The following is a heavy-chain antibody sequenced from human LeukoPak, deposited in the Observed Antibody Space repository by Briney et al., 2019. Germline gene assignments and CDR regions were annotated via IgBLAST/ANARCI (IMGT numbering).Heavy chain of an antibody. Sequence: SETLSLTCSVSSGFITAYYWSWIRQPPGKGLEWIGYVYYSGSTEYNPSLRSRVTISLEMSTHQFSLNLTSVTAADTAVYYCATNTGTVFDYWGQGALVTVSS. D-gene: IGHD7-27*01. CDR2: VYYSGST. CDR1: SGFITAYY. V-gene: IGHV4-59*01. J-gene: IGHJ4*02. CDR3: ATNTGTVFDY.